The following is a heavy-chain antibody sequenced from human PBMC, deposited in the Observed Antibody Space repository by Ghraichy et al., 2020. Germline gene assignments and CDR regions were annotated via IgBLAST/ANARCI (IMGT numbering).Heavy chain of an antibody. J-gene: IGHJ3*02. CDR3: ARSHLDSSSWYAFDI. Sequence: GGSLRLSCAASGFTVSSNYMSWVRQAPGKGLEWVSVIYSGGSTYYADSVKGRFTISRDNSKNTLYLQMNSLRAEDTAVYYCARSHLDSSSWYAFDIWGQGTMVTVSS. V-gene: IGHV3-53*01. CDR1: GFTVSSNY. D-gene: IGHD6-13*01. CDR2: IYSGGST.